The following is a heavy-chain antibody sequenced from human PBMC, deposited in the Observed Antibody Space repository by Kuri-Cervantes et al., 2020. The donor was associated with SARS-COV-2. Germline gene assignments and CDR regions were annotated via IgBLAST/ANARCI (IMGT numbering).Heavy chain of an antibody. CDR2: ISSSSSYI. Sequence: LSLTCAASGFTFSSYSMNWVRQAPGKGLEWVSSISSSSSYIYYADSVKGRFTISRDNAKNTLSLQMNSLSAEDAAVYYCAKDREDIVVVPAAHSPDAFDIWGQGTMVTVSS. J-gene: IGHJ3*02. V-gene: IGHV3-21*04. D-gene: IGHD2-2*01. CDR1: GFTFSSYS. CDR3: AKDREDIVVVPAAHSPDAFDI.